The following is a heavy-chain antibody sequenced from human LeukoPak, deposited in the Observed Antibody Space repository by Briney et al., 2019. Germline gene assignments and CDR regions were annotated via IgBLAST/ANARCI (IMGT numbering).Heavy chain of an antibody. CDR3: ARVGIVVAATLGWYFDL. Sequence: GGSLRLSCAASGFTFDDYAMHWVRQAPGKGLEWVSGISWNSSTIYYADSVKGRFTISRDNAKNSLYVQMNSLRAEDTAVYYCARVGIVVAATLGWYFDLWGRGTLVTVSS. D-gene: IGHD6-19*01. CDR2: ISWNSSTI. V-gene: IGHV3-9*01. CDR1: GFTFDDYA. J-gene: IGHJ2*01.